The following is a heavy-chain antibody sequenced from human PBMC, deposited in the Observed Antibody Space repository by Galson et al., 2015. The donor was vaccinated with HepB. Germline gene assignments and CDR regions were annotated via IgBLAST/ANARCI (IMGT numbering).Heavy chain of an antibody. CDR3: ARDSHWCGTTSIRYYGLDV. CDR1: GGTFSSYA. D-gene: IGHD2-8*02. CDR2: IIPILAIA. V-gene: IGHV1-69*04. Sequence: SVKVSCKASGGTFSSYAISWVRQAPGQGLEWMGRIIPILAIANYAQKFKGRVTITTDKSTSTAYMELSSLRSEDTAVYYCARDSHWCGTTSIRYYGLDVWDQGTTVTVSS. J-gene: IGHJ6*02.